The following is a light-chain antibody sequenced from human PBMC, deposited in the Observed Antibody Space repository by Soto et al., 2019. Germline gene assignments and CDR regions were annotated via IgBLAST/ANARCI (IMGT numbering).Light chain of an antibody. J-gene: IGLJ3*02. Sequence: QSALTQPASVSGSPGQSITISCTGTSSDVGSHNLVSWYQQHPGKAPKLMIYEVNKRYSGVSNRFSGSKSGNTASLTISGLQAEDEADYYCCTYVGSSTSWVFGGGTQLTVL. V-gene: IGLV2-23*02. CDR3: CTYVGSSTSWV. CDR2: EVN. CDR1: SSDVGSHNL.